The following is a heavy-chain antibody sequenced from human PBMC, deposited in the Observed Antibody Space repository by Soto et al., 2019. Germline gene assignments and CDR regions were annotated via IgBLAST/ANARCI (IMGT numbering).Heavy chain of an antibody. CDR3: ARAMGGSSYAYLPAD. CDR2: LSAGGTAT. D-gene: IGHD5-18*01. V-gene: IGHV3-23*01. CDR1: GFIFSSSA. J-gene: IGHJ4*01. Sequence: EVPLLESGGGLVQPGGSLRLSCAASGFIFSSSAMTWVRQAPGKGLEWVSGLSAGGTATYYADSVKGRFTISRDNSKNTLYLQVNSLRVEDTALYYCARAMGGSSYAYLPADWGHGTLVTVSS.